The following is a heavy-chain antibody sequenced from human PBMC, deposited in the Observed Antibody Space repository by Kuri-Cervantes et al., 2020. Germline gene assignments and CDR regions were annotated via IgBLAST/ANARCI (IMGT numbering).Heavy chain of an antibody. CDR1: GYTFTSYG. J-gene: IGHJ4*02. CDR3: ARSALGGYNYRLNY. V-gene: IGHV1-18*01. CDR2: ISAYNGNT. D-gene: IGHD5-24*01. Sequence: ASVKVSCKASGYTFTSYGISWVRQAPGQGLEWMGWISAYNGNTNYAQKLQGRVTMTTDTSTSTAYMELRSLRSDDTAVYYCARSALGGYNYRLNYWGQGTLVTVSS.